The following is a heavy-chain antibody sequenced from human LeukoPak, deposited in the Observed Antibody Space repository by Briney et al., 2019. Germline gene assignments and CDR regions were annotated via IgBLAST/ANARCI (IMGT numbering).Heavy chain of an antibody. CDR3: ARASVENTLRIDDY. CDR1: GYTFTGYY. V-gene: IGHV1-2*02. J-gene: IGHJ4*02. CDR2: INPNSGGT. D-gene: IGHD2-15*01. Sequence: ASVKVSCKASGYTFTGYYIHWVRQAPGQGLEWMGWINPNSGGTNYAQNLQDRVTMTRDTSITTAYMDLSRLKSDDTAVYYCARASVENTLRIDDYWGQGTLVTVSS.